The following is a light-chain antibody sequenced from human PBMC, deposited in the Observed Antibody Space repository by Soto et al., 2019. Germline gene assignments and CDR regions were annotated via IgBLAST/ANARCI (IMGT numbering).Light chain of an antibody. J-gene: IGLJ1*01. CDR2: DVS. CDR3: SSYTSISTYV. V-gene: IGLV2-18*02. CDR1: GSDIGTFNR. Sequence: SALTQPPSVSGSPGQSVAISCTGTGSDIGTFNRVSWYQQSPGTAPKLIIYDVSDRPSGVPDRFSGSKSGNTASLTISGLQAEDEADYYCSSYTSISTYVFGTGTKLTVL.